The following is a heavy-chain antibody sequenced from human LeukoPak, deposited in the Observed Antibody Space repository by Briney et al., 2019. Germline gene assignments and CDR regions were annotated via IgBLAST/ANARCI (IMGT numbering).Heavy chain of an antibody. J-gene: IGHJ3*02. CDR1: GGSISSSSYY. CDR2: IYYSGST. D-gene: IGHD6-19*01. Sequence: PSETLSLTCTVSGGSISSSSYYLGWIRQPPGKGLEWIGSIYYSGSTYYNPSLKSRVTISVDTSKNQFSLKLSSVTAADTAVYYCASLLRAVAGTGWAFDIWGQGTMVTVSS. CDR3: ASLLRAVAGTGWAFDI. V-gene: IGHV4-39*01.